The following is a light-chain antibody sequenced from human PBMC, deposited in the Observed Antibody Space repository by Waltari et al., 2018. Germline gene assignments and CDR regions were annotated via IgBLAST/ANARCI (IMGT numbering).Light chain of an antibody. Sequence: QSALTQPASVSGSPGQSITISCTGSSSDVGGYSLVSWYQQHPGKAPKLMIYAVTKRPSWCSHRCSCSKSGNTASLTSSGLQTEDEADYYCGSYAGSTTSSVVFGTGTKVIVL. V-gene: IGLV2-23*02. CDR3: GSYAGSTTSSVV. CDR2: AVT. CDR1: SSDVGGYSL. J-gene: IGLJ1*01.